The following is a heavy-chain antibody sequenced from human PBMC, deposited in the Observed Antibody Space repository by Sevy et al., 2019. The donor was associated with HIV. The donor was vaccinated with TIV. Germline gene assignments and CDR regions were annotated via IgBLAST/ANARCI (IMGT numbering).Heavy chain of an antibody. CDR2: ISYDKVNT. CDR3: GNDGGGDYFDY. V-gene: IGHV3-30*18. CDR1: GFSFSRYA. Sequence: GGSLRLSCAASGFSFSRYAMHWIRQAPGKGLESVAFISYDKVNTHHSDSVKGRFTISRDNSKNTLYLQMNSLRPEDTAVYYCGNDGGGDYFDYWGQGTLVTVSS. D-gene: IGHD3-16*01. J-gene: IGHJ4*02.